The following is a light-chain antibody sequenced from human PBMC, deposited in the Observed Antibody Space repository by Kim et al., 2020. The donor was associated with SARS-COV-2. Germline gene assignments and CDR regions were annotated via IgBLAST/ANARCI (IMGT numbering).Light chain of an antibody. CDR3: QVWDGSSDHVV. Sequence: SYELTQPPAVSEAPGTTARITWGGNNIGSKSVHWYQQKPGQAPVLVIYYDSDRPSGIPERFSGSNSGNTATLPISRLEAGDEADYYCQVWDGSSDHVVFGGGTRLTVL. CDR1: NIGSKS. CDR2: YDS. V-gene: IGLV3-21*04. J-gene: IGLJ3*02.